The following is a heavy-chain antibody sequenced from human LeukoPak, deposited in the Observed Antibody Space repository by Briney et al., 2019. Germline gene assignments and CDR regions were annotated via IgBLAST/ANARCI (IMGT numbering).Heavy chain of an antibody. V-gene: IGHV4-34*01. CDR3: ARHYGSSWYLQSGGYVDAFDI. D-gene: IGHD6-13*01. CDR2: INHSGST. Sequence: SKTLSLTRAVYGGSFSGYYWSWIRQPPGKGLEWIGEINHSGSTNYNPSLKSRVTISVDTSKNQFSLKLSSVTAADTAVYYCARHYGSSWYLQSGGYVDAFDIWGQGTMVTVSS. J-gene: IGHJ3*02. CDR1: GGSFSGYY.